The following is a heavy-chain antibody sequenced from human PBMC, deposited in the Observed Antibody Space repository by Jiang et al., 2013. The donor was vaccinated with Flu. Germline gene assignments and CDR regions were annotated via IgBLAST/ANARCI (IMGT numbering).Heavy chain of an antibody. CDR2: ISGSGGST. D-gene: IGHD4-17*01. Sequence: QLLESGGGLVQPGGSLRLSCAASGFTFSSYAMSWVRQAPGKGLEWVSAISGSGGSTYYADSVKGRFTISRDNSKNTLYLQMNSLRAEDTAVYYCAKGGAVTTEELYYLDYWGQGTLVTVSS. CDR1: GFTFSSYA. J-gene: IGHJ4*02. CDR3: AKGGAVTTEELYYLDY. V-gene: IGHV3-23*01.